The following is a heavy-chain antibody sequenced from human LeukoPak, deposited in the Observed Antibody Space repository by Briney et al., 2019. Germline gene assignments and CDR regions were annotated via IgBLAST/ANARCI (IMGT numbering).Heavy chain of an antibody. D-gene: IGHD3-22*01. CDR2: IHNNGDI. CDR1: GDSIRSYY. J-gene: IGHJ4*02. CDR3: GRWGYFDSGNYFVVDY. Sequence: SETLSPTCIVSGDSIRSYYWNWIRQAPGKALEWIGHIHNNGDIAYNFSLKSRVTISMDTSKNQFSLKLSSVTAADTAVYYCGRWGYFDSGNYFVVDYWGQGTVVTVSS. V-gene: IGHV4-59*01.